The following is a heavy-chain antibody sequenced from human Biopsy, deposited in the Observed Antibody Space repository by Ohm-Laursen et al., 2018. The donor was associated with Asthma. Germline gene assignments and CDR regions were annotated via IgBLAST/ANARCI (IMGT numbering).Heavy chain of an antibody. V-gene: IGHV4-59*01. CDR3: ARGVGRVTSLLDHFDS. CDR1: GGSINNFY. Sequence: TLSLTWTVSGGSINNFYWSWIRQPPGKGLESIGHVYYSGSTNYNPSLKSRVTISIDASKNQFSLKLTSVTAADTAVYYCARGVGRVTSLLDHFDSWGQGTLVTVSS. J-gene: IGHJ4*02. CDR2: VYYSGST. D-gene: IGHD4-17*01.